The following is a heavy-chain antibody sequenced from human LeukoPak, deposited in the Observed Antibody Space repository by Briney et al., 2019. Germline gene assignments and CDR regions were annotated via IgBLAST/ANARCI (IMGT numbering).Heavy chain of an antibody. CDR2: ISWNSGSI. Sequence: PGGSLRLSCAASGFTFDDYAMHWVRQAPGKGLEWVSGISWNSGSIGYADSVKGRFTISRDNAKNSLYLQMNSLRAEDTALYYCAKDMTTFYYYYGMDVWGQGATVTVSS. D-gene: IGHD1-1*01. V-gene: IGHV3-9*01. CDR1: GFTFDDYA. J-gene: IGHJ6*02. CDR3: AKDMTTFYYYYGMDV.